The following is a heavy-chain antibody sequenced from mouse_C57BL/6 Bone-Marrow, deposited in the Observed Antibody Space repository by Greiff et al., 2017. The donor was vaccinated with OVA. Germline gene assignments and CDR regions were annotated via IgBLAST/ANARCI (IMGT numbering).Heavy chain of an antibody. CDR2: IRSKSSNYAT. Sequence: EVNVVESGGGLVQPKGSLKLSCAASGFTFNTYAMHWVRQAPGKGLEWVARIRSKSSNYATYYADSVKDRFTISRDDSQSMLYLQMNNLKTEDTAMYYCVREYYGSRFDYYAMDYWGQGTSVTVSS. V-gene: IGHV10-3*01. CDR3: VREYYGSRFDYYAMDY. J-gene: IGHJ4*01. CDR1: GFTFNTYA. D-gene: IGHD1-1*01.